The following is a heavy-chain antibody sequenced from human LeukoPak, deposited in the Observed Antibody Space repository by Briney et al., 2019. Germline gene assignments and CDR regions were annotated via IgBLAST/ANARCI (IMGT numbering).Heavy chain of an antibody. J-gene: IGHJ4*02. D-gene: IGHD2-15*01. Sequence: ASETLSLTCTVSGDSISSYYWSWIRQPPGKGLEWIGYIYYSGSTNYNPSLKSRVTISLDTSKNQVSLTLSSVTAVDTAVYYCATTTGGSSHFDFWGQGTLVTVSS. CDR2: IYYSGST. CDR3: ATTTGGSSHFDF. CDR1: GDSISSYY. V-gene: IGHV4-59*12.